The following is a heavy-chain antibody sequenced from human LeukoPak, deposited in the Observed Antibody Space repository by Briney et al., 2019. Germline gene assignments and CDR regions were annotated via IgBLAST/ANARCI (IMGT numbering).Heavy chain of an antibody. D-gene: IGHD6-13*01. CDR1: GGSFSSGY. V-gene: IGHV4-59*01. CDR3: AKNRIAAAGRGIDY. Sequence: PSETLSLTCAMSGGSFSSGYWNWIRQPPGKGLEWIGYIYYTGTTNNNPSLESRVTVSVDTSKKICSLKLTSVTAADTAVYYCAKNRIAAAGRGIDYWGQGTLVTVSS. J-gene: IGHJ4*02. CDR2: IYYTGTT.